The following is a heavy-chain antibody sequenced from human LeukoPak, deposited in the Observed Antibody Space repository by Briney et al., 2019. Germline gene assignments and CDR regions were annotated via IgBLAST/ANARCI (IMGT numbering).Heavy chain of an antibody. V-gene: IGHV4-59*01. J-gene: IGHJ4*02. CDR2: IYYSGST. CDR3: ARGMITFGGVIDYFDF. D-gene: IGHD3-16*02. CDR1: GGTFSSYY. Sequence: SETLSLTCTVSGGTFSSYYWSWVRQPPGKGLEWIGYIYYSGSTKYNPSLKSRVTISVDTSKNQFSLKLSSVTAADTAVYYCARGMITFGGVIDYFDFWGQGPLVTVSS.